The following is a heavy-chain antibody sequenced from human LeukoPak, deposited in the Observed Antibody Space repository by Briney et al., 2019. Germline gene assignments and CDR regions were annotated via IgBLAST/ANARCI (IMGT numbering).Heavy chain of an antibody. CDR3: QIHYYDSSGYLRVFDY. D-gene: IGHD3-22*01. CDR2: INPNSGGT. V-gene: IGHV1-2*02. Sequence: ASVKVSCKASGYTFTGYYMHWVRQAPGQGLEWMGWINPNSGGTNYAQKFQGRVTMTRDTSISTAYMKLSRLRSEDTAVYYCQIHYYDSSGYLRVFDYWGQGTLVTVSS. J-gene: IGHJ4*02. CDR1: GYTFTGYY.